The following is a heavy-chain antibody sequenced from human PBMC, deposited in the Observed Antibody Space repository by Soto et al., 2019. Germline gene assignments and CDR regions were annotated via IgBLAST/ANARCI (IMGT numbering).Heavy chain of an antibody. CDR3: AREGVGTTPGWFDP. D-gene: IGHD1-7*01. CDR1: GGSISSAGYS. V-gene: IGHV4-31*03. J-gene: IGHJ5*02. Sequence: SETLSLTCTVSGGSISSAGYSWSWIRHHPGRGLEWIGYIYYSGTTYYNPSLRSRATISADTSKNQFFLKLSSMTAADTAVYFCAREGVGTTPGWFDPWGQGTLVTVSS. CDR2: IYYSGTT.